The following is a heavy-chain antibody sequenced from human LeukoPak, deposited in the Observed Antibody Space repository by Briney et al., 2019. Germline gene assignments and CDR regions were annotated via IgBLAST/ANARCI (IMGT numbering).Heavy chain of an antibody. V-gene: IGHV3-74*01. D-gene: IGHD6-13*01. CDR3: AKNLYSSSWDKGAFDI. J-gene: IGHJ3*02. CDR2: INSDGSST. Sequence: PGGSLRLSCAASGFTSSSYWMHWVRQAPGKGLVWVSRINSDGSSTSYADSVKGRFTISRDNAKNTLYLQMNSLRAEDTAVYYCAKNLYSSSWDKGAFDIWGQGTMVTVSS. CDR1: GFTSSSYW.